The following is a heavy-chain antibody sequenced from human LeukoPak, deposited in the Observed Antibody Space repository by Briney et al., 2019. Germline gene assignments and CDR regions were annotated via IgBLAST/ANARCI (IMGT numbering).Heavy chain of an antibody. CDR2: INPNSGGT. Sequence: ASVKVSCKASGYTYTGYYMHLVRQATGQGLEWMGWINPNSGGTNYAQKFQGRVTMTRDTSISTAYMELSRLRSDDTAVYYCAREVGAMPYFDYWGQGTLVTVSS. CDR3: AREVGAMPYFDY. CDR1: GYTYTGYY. D-gene: IGHD1-26*01. J-gene: IGHJ4*02. V-gene: IGHV1-2*02.